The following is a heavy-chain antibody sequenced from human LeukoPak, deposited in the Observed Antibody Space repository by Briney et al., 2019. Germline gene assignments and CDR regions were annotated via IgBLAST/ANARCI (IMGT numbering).Heavy chain of an antibody. J-gene: IGHJ4*02. CDR3: AKDLPPGTVGFGY. D-gene: IGHD1-7*01. Sequence: GGSLRLSCAASAFTFSTSAMSWVRQAPGKGLEWVSAISSSGGSTYYADSVRGRFTISRDNSKNTLFLLMNSLRAEDTAVYSCAKDLPPGTVGFGYWGQGTLVTVSS. CDR2: ISSSGGST. CDR1: AFTFSTSA. V-gene: IGHV3-23*01.